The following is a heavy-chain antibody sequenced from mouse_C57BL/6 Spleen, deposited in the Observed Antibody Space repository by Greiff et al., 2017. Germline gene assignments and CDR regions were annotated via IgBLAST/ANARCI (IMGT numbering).Heavy chain of an antibody. CDR3: ARGGYYYGAMDY. D-gene: IGHD1-1*01. V-gene: IGHV1-69*01. J-gene: IGHJ4*01. CDR1: GYTFTSYW. CDR2: IDPSDSYT. Sequence: QVQLQQPGAELVMPGASVKLSCKASGYTFTSYWMHWVKQRPGQGLEWIGEIDPSDSYTNYNQKFKVKSTLTVDKSSSTAYMQLSSLTSEDSAVYYCARGGYYYGAMDYWGQGTSVTVSS.